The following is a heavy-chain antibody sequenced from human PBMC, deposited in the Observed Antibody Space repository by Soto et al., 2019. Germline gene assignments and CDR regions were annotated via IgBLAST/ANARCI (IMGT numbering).Heavy chain of an antibody. CDR1: GFTFSSYA. Sequence: QAGGSLRLSCSASGFTFSSYAMHWVRQAPGKGLEYVSAISSNGGSTYYADSVKGRFTISRDNSKNTLYLQMSSLRAEDTAVYYCVKITYYYDSSGLVDYYYGMDVWGQGTTVTVSS. V-gene: IGHV3-64D*06. CDR2: ISSNGGST. CDR3: VKITYYYDSSGLVDYYYGMDV. D-gene: IGHD3-22*01. J-gene: IGHJ6*02.